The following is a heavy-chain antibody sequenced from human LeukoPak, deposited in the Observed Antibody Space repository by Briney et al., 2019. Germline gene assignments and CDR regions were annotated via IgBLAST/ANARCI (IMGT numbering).Heavy chain of an antibody. V-gene: IGHV3-11*03. J-gene: IGHJ4*02. D-gene: IGHD3-22*01. CDR2: ISSSSSYT. CDR3: AITPYYYDSNGYYPSDY. CDR1: GFTFSDYY. Sequence: PGGSLRLSCAASGFTFSDYYMSWIRQAPGKGLEWVSYISSSSSYTNYADSVKGRFTISRDNAKNSLYLQMNSLRAEDTAVYYCAITPYYYDSNGYYPSDYWGQGTLVTVSS.